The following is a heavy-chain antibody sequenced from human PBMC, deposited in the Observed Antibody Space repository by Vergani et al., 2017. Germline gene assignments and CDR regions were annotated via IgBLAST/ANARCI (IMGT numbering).Heavy chain of an antibody. Sequence: EVELVPSGPEMRKPGESLKISCKGSEYSFGNYWIGWVRQMPGKGLEWMGIIYPADSYTRYSPSFQGQVTISADKSISTAFLQWDSLKASDTALYYCARHTTDTDSWGQGTLVTVSS. CDR3: ARHTTDTDS. D-gene: IGHD1-1*01. CDR2: IYPADSYT. J-gene: IGHJ4*02. CDR1: EYSFGNYW. V-gene: IGHV5-51*01.